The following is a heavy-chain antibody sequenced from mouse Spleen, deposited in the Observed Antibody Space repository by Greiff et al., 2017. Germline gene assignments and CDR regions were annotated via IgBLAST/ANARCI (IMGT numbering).Heavy chain of an antibody. V-gene: IGHV5-9-3*01. Sequence: EVQVVESGGGLVKPGGSLKLSCAASGFTFSSYAMSWVRQTPEKRLEWVATISSGGSYTYYPDSVKGRFTISRDNAKNTLYLQMSSLRSEDTAMYYCARTDYDGFAYWGQGTLVTVSA. CDR2: ISSGGSYT. CDR1: GFTFSSYA. D-gene: IGHD2-3*01. CDR3: ARTDYDGFAY. J-gene: IGHJ3*01.